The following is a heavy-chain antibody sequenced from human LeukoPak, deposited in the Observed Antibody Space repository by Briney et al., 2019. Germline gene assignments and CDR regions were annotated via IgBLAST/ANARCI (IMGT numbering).Heavy chain of an antibody. CDR1: GFTFSSYD. D-gene: IGHD3-22*01. CDR2: INPSGGST. CDR3: ARGLTMIVVVIPYRDAFDI. J-gene: IGHJ3*02. V-gene: IGHV1-46*01. Sequence: GGSLRLSCSTSGFTFSSYDMYWVRQAPGKGLEWMGIINPSGGSTSYAQKFQGRVTMTRDMSTSTVYMELSSLRSEDTAVYYCARGLTMIVVVIPYRDAFDIWGQGTMVTVSS.